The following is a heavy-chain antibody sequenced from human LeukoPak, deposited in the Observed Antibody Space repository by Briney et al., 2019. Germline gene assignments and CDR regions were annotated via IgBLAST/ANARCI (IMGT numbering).Heavy chain of an antibody. CDR1: GGSISSNTYY. CDR3: ARQYSSGYPSYFDY. D-gene: IGHD3-22*01. V-gene: IGHV4-39*01. CDR2: ISYSGST. Sequence: SETLSLTCTVSGGSISSNTYYWGWIRQPPGTGPEWIGSISYSGSTYYNPSLKSRVTMSVDTSKNQFSLKLSSVTAADTAVYYCARQYSSGYPSYFDYWGQGTLVAVSS. J-gene: IGHJ4*02.